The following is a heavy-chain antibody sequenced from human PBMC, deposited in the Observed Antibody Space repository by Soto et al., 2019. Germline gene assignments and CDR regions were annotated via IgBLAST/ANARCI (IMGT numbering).Heavy chain of an antibody. CDR3: ARDNTAYYYMDV. CDR1: GLTVSTNY. Sequence: EVQLVESGGGLVQPGGSLGLSCEASGLTVSTNYMSWVRQAPGKGLEWVSVIYSGGSTYYADFVKGRFTISRDDSKNTLYLQMNNLRAEDTALYYCARDNTAYYYMDVWGKGTTVTVSS. D-gene: IGHD4-17*01. CDR2: IYSGGST. V-gene: IGHV3-66*01. J-gene: IGHJ6*03.